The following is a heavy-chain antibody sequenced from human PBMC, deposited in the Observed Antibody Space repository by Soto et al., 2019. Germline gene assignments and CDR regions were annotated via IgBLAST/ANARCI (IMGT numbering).Heavy chain of an antibody. CDR3: AAYGDYYYYGMDV. J-gene: IGHJ6*02. V-gene: IGHV1-69*02. CDR1: GGTFSSYT. Sequence: QVQLVQSGAEVKKPGSSVKVSCKASGGTFSSYTISWVRQAPGQGLEWMGRIIPILGIANYAQKFQGRVTITADKSTSTAYMELSSLRSEDTAVYYSAAYGDYYYYGMDVWGQGTTVTVSS. D-gene: IGHD4-17*01. CDR2: IIPILGIA.